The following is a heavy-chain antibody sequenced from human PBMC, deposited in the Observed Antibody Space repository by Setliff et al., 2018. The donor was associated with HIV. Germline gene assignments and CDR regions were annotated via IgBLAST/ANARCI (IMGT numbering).Heavy chain of an antibody. D-gene: IGHD3-10*01. Sequence: SVEVSCKASGGSFTSFAISWVRQAPGQGLEWMGGSIPIYGTPNYAQKFQGRITISTDASTSTAYMELNSLRSEDTAVYYCARNDASGSYYRLDYWGQGTLVTVSS. CDR1: GGSFTSFA. CDR2: SIPIYGTP. CDR3: ARNDASGSYYRLDY. V-gene: IGHV1-69*05. J-gene: IGHJ4*02.